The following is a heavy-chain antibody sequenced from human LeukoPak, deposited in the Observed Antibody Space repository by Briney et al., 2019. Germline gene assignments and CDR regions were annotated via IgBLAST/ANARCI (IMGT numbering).Heavy chain of an antibody. CDR2: IYPGDSDT. CDR1: GSRFTSYW. D-gene: IGHD2-15*01. J-gene: IGHJ4*02. Sequence: GGSLEISCQGSGSRFTSYWFGWVRQLPGKGLGWLGIIYPGDSDTRCSPSFQGQVTISADKSISTAYLQWSSLKASDTAMYYCARRPYCSGGSCYEPQFDYWGQGTLVTVSS. V-gene: IGHV5-51*01. CDR3: ARRPYCSGGSCYEPQFDY.